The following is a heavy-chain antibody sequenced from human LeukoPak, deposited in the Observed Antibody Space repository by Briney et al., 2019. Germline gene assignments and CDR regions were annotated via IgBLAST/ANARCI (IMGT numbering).Heavy chain of an antibody. CDR3: ARRSMTTVSSDYYYYMDV. CDR2: IYYSWSS. V-gene: IGHV4-59*08. J-gene: IGHJ6*03. Sequence: KTSDTQSLLCTVWGRFQRRYYWRWPRHPRGKGLEWMGYIYYSWSSNYNPSLKSRVTISVDTSKDQYSLKLSSVTAADTAVYYCARRSMTTVSSDYYYYMDVWGKGTTVTVSS. D-gene: IGHD4-11*01. CDR1: GRFQRRYY.